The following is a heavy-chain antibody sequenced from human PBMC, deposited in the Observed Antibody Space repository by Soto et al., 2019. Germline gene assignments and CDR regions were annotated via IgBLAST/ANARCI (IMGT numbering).Heavy chain of an antibody. CDR3: ATGGRGYSSAPPFYFEF. CDR1: GGTFSSNA. V-gene: IGHV1-69*12. Sequence: QVQLVQSGAEVKKPGSSVKVTCKASGGTFSSNAISWVRQAPGQGLEWMGGIIPIFGTAHYAQKFQGRVTITADESTSTASMELSSLKFEDTAVYYCATGGRGYSSAPPFYFEFWGQGTLVTLS. J-gene: IGHJ4*02. D-gene: IGHD5-18*01. CDR2: IIPIFGTA.